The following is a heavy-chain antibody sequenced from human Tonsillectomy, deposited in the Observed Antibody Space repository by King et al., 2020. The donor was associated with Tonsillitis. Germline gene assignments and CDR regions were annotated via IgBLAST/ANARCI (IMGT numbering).Heavy chain of an antibody. Sequence: VQLVESGGGVVQPGRSLRLSCAASGFTFSSYAMHWVRQAPGKGLEWLAVISYDGRNRYNADSVKGRFTISSENSKNTLYLQMNSLRAEDTAVYYCARGTDYGMDVWGQGTTVTVSS. D-gene: IGHD4-17*01. V-gene: IGHV3-30*04. CDR3: ARGTDYGMDV. CDR2: ISYDGRNR. J-gene: IGHJ6*02. CDR1: GFTFSSYA.